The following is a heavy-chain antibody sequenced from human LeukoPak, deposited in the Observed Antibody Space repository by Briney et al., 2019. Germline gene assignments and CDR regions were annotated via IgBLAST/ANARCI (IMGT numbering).Heavy chain of an antibody. Sequence: PGRSLRLSCAASGFTFSSYGMRWVRQAPGEGLEWVAVILYDGSNKYYADSVKGRFTISRDNSKNTLYLQMNSLRAEDTAVYYCARDVHLWFDYWGQGTLVTVSS. CDR2: ILYDGSNK. D-gene: IGHD1-1*01. V-gene: IGHV3-33*01. J-gene: IGHJ5*01. CDR1: GFTFSSYG. CDR3: ARDVHLWFDY.